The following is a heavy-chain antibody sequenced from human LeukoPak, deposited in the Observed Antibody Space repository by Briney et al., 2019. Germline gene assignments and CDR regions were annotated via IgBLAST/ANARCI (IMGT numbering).Heavy chain of an antibody. CDR1: GFTFSSYA. CDR2: ISGSGGST. D-gene: IGHD3-9*01. Sequence: GGSLRLSCAAAGFTFSSYAMSWVRQAPGKGLEWVSAISGSGGSTYYADSVKGRFTISRDNSKNTLYLQMNSLRAEDTAVYYCASAGGDILTGYYGPDYWGQGTLVTVSS. CDR3: ASAGGDILTGYYGPDY. J-gene: IGHJ4*02. V-gene: IGHV3-23*01.